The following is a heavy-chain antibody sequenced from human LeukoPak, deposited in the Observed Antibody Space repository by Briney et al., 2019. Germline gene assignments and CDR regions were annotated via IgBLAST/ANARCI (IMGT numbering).Heavy chain of an antibody. CDR1: GYTFTGYY. Sequence: WASVKVSCKASGYTFTGYYMHWVRQAPGQGLEWMGWINPNSGGTNYAQKFQGRVTMTRDTSISTAYMEVSRLTSDDTAVYYCARDHRTRGYFDWSPHLDYWGQGTLVTVSS. V-gene: IGHV1-2*02. D-gene: IGHD3-9*01. CDR2: INPNSGGT. J-gene: IGHJ4*02. CDR3: ARDHRTRGYFDWSPHLDY.